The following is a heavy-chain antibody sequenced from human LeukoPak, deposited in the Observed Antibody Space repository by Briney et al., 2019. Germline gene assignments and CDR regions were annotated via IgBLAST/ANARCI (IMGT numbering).Heavy chain of an antibody. J-gene: IGHJ3*02. Sequence: ASVKVSCKASGYTFTSYGISWVRQAPGQGLEWMGWISAYNGNTNYAQKLQGRVTMTTDTSTSTAYMELRSLRSDETAVYYCASMRKGLNYDILTGYYPDAFDIWGQGTMVTVSS. CDR1: GYTFTSYG. V-gene: IGHV1-18*01. D-gene: IGHD3-9*01. CDR3: ASMRKGLNYDILTGYYPDAFDI. CDR2: ISAYNGNT.